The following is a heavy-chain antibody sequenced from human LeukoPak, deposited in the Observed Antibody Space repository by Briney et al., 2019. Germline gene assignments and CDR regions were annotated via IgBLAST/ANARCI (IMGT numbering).Heavy chain of an antibody. CDR1: GGSISGYY. V-gene: IGHV4-59*01. CDR3: AGYATTVTTNDY. CDR2: IHYSGST. D-gene: IGHD4-17*01. Sequence: PSETLSLTCTVSGGSISGYYWSWIRQPPGKGLEWLGYIHYSGSTNYNPSLRSRVTISVDTSENQFSLKLTSATAADTAVYYCAGYATTVTTNDYWGQGTLVTVSS. J-gene: IGHJ4*02.